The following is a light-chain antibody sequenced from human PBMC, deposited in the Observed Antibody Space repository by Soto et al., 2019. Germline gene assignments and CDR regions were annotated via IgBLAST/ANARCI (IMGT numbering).Light chain of an antibody. CDR3: QSYDSRLSGSV. V-gene: IGLV1-40*01. Sequence: QLVLTQPPSVSGAPGQRVTISCTGSSSNSGAGYDVHWYQQLPGTAPNLLIYGNDNRPSGVPDRFSGSKSGTSASLAITGLQAEDEADYYCQSYDSRLSGSVFGGGTKLTVL. J-gene: IGLJ3*02. CDR1: SSNSGAGYD. CDR2: GND.